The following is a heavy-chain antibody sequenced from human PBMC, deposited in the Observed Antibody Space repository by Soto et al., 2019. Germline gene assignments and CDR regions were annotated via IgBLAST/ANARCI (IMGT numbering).Heavy chain of an antibody. Sequence: DVQLVESGGGLVQPGRSLRLSCAASGFTFDDYAMHWVRQAPGKGLEWVSGISWNSGSIGYADSVKGRFTISRDNAKNSLYLQMNSLRAEDTALYYCAKDIHLGELSYFDYWGQGTLVTVSS. J-gene: IGHJ4*02. V-gene: IGHV3-9*01. CDR1: GFTFDDYA. CDR2: ISWNSGSI. CDR3: AKDIHLGELSYFDY. D-gene: IGHD3-16*02.